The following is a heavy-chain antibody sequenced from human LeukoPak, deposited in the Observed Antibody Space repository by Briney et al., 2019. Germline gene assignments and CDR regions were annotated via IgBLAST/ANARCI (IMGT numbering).Heavy chain of an antibody. CDR3: ARTYYYDSSGYYPYY. CDR2: INPSGGST. CDR1: GYTFTSYY. D-gene: IGHD3-22*01. V-gene: IGHV1-46*01. Sequence: ASMKVSCKASGYTFTSYYMHWVRQAPGQGLEWMGIINPSGGSTSYAQKFQGRVTMTRDTSTSTVYMELSSLRSEDTAVYYCARTYYYDSSGYYPYYWGQGTLVTVSS. J-gene: IGHJ4*02.